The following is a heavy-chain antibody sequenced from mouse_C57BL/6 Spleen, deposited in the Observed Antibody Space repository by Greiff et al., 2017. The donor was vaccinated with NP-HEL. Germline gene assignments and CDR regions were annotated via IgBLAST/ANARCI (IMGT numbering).Heavy chain of an antibody. V-gene: IGHV1-82*01. Sequence: QVQLQQSGPELVKPGASVKISCKASGYAFSSSWMNWVKQRPGKGLEWIGRIYPGDGDTNYNGKFKGKATLTADKSSSTAYMQLSSLTSEDSAVYFCARWGPYYFDYWGQGTTLTVSS. CDR3: ARWGPYYFDY. CDR1: GYAFSSSW. CDR2: IYPGDGDT. J-gene: IGHJ2*01.